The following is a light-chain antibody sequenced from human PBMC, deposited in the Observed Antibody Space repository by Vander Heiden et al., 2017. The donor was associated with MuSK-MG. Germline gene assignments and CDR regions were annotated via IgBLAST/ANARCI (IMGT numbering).Light chain of an antibody. CDR2: KAS. Sequence: DIQMTQSPSILSASVGDRVTITCRASQSISIWLAWYQQKPGKAPKVLIYKASTLESGVPSRFTGSGSGTEFTLTISSLQPDDFATYYCQQYNNFPLTFGGGTKVEIK. CDR3: QQYNNFPLT. V-gene: IGKV1-5*03. J-gene: IGKJ4*01. CDR1: QSISIW.